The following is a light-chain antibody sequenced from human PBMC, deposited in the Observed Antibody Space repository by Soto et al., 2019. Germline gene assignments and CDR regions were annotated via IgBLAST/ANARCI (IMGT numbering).Light chain of an antibody. CDR3: CSYAGSSTFVV. CDR2: EGS. V-gene: IGLV2-23*03. Sequence: QSVLAQPASVSGSPGQSIAISCTGTSSDVGSHNPVSWYQQHPGKAPKLMIYEGSKRPSGVSNRFSGSKSGNTASLTISGLQTEDEADYYCCSYAGSSTFVVFGGGTKLTVL. J-gene: IGLJ2*01. CDR1: SSDVGSHNP.